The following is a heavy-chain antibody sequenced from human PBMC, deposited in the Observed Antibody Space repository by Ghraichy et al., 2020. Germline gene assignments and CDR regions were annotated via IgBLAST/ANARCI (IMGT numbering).Heavy chain of an antibody. V-gene: IGHV4-59*08. CDR3: AGGSGNTPGY. CDR1: GGSISSYY. CDR2: MYYSGTT. D-gene: IGHD3-10*01. J-gene: IGHJ4*02. Sequence: SETLSLTCTVSGGSISSYYWSWIRQTPGKGLELIGYMYYSGTTNYNPSLKSRVTMSLDTSKNQFSLKLSSVTAADTAVSYCAGGSGNTPGYWGQGTLVTV.